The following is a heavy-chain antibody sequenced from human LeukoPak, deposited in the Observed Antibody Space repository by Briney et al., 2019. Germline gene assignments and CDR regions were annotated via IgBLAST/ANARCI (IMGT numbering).Heavy chain of an antibody. Sequence: GGSLRLSCAASGFTFSSYEMNWVRQAPGKGLEWVSYISSSGSTIYYADSVKGRFTISRDNAKNSLYLQMNSLRAEDTAVYYCARAPRADFWSGYYFDYWGQGTLVTVSS. D-gene: IGHD3-3*01. CDR2: ISSSGSTI. V-gene: IGHV3-48*03. CDR3: ARAPRADFWSGYYFDY. CDR1: GFTFSSYE. J-gene: IGHJ4*02.